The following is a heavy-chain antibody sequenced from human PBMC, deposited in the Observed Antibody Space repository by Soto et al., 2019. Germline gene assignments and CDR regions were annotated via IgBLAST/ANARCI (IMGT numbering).Heavy chain of an antibody. CDR3: ARCRNGYILDY. Sequence: QVQLQESGPGLVKPSETLSLTCTVSGGPIADYYWSWIRQPPGKGLEWIGYVYSSGSTNYNPSLRSRVTTNYNPSLRSRVTISIDTSKKQFYLELTSVTAADTAVYYCARCRNGYILDYWGQGILVTVSS. CDR1: GGPIADYY. D-gene: IGHD5-12*01. J-gene: IGHJ4*02. V-gene: IGHV4-59*01. CDR2: VYSSGST.